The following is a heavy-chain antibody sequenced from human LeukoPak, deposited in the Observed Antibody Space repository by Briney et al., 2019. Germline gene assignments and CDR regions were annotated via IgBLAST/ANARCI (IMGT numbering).Heavy chain of an antibody. CDR3: ARELSDSSGYLDI. V-gene: IGHV1-69*13. J-gene: IGHJ3*02. CDR2: IIPIFGTA. Sequence: APVKVSCKASGDTFSSYAISWVRQTPGQGLEWMGGIIPIFGTANYAQKFQSRVTITADESTSTAYMELSSLKSEDTAVYYCARELSDSSGYLDIWGQRTMVSVSS. CDR1: GDTFSSYA. D-gene: IGHD3-22*01.